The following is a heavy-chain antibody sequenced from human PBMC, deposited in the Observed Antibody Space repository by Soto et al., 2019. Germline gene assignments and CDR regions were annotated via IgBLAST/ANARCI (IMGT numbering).Heavy chain of an antibody. CDR2: ISGSGGST. Sequence: GGSLRLSCAASGFTFSSYAMSWVRQAPGKGLEWVSAISGSGGSTYYADSVKGRFTISRDNSKNTLYLQMNSLRAEDTAVYYCAKVGEDGSYSSGWYGWFDYWGQGTLVTVSS. D-gene: IGHD6-19*01. CDR1: GFTFSSYA. J-gene: IGHJ5*01. CDR3: AKVGEDGSYSSGWYGWFDY. V-gene: IGHV3-23*01.